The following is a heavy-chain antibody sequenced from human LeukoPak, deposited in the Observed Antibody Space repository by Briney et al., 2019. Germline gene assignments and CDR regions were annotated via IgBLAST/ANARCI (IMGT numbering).Heavy chain of an antibody. CDR1: GFTFSSYA. Sequence: TGGSLRLSCAASGFTFSSYAMSWVRQAPGKGLEWVSSIGGSGGSTYYADSVKGRFTISRDNSKNTLYLQMNSLRAEDTAVYYCAKVETAAAATLRGFDYWGQGTLVTVPS. J-gene: IGHJ4*02. CDR2: IGGSGGST. D-gene: IGHD6-13*01. CDR3: AKVETAAAATLRGFDY. V-gene: IGHV3-23*01.